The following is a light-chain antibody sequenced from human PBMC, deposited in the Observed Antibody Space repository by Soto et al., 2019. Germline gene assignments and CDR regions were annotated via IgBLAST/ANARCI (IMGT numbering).Light chain of an antibody. V-gene: IGLV2-23*02. J-gene: IGLJ1*01. CDR3: SSYAGSGTFYV. Sequence: QSVLTQPVSVSGSPGQSITISCTGTSSDFGSYDLVSWYQQHPGKAPKLMVYEVTKRPSGVSNRFSGSKSGNTVSLTISGLQAEDEADYSCSSYAGSGTFYVFGSGTKVTVL. CDR1: SSDFGSYDL. CDR2: EVT.